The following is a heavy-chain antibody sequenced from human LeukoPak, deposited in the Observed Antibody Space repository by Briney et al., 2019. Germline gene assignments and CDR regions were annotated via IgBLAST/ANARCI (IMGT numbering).Heavy chain of an antibody. V-gene: IGHV1-69*13. J-gene: IGHJ5*02. D-gene: IGHD2-2*01. CDR1: GYTFTGYY. CDR3: ARDSALGYCSSTSCGFNWFDP. Sequence: ASVKVSCKASGYTFTGYYMHWVRQAPGQGLEWMGGIIPIFGTANYAQKFQGRVTITADESTSTAYMELSSLRSEDTAVYYCARDSALGYCSSTSCGFNWFDPWGQGTLVTVSS. CDR2: IIPIFGTA.